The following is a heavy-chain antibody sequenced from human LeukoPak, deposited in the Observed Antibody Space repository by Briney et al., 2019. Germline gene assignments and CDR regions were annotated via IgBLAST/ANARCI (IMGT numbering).Heavy chain of an antibody. CDR1: GFTSSSYA. Sequence: GRSLRLSCAASGFTSSSYAMHWVRQAPGKGLEWVAVISYDGSNKYYADSVKGRFTISRDNSKNTLYLQMNSLRAEDTAVYYYAREESYYFDYWGQGTLVTVSS. CDR2: ISYDGSNK. CDR3: AREESYYFDY. J-gene: IGHJ4*02. D-gene: IGHD3-16*02. V-gene: IGHV3-30*04.